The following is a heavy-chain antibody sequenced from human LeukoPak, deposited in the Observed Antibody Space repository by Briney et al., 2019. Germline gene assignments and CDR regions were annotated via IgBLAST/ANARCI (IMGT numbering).Heavy chain of an antibody. CDR2: IHDSGST. D-gene: IGHD3-22*01. J-gene: IGHJ4*02. Sequence: SETLSLTCSVSGGSSSSSSYYWGWIRQPPGKGLEWIGSIHDSGSTDYNPSLKSRVTISVDTSKNQFSLKLSSVTAADTAVYYCARLRRNNDNSGYYYYYDYWGQGTLVTVSS. CDR3: ARLRRNNDNSGYYYYYDY. V-gene: IGHV4-39*01. CDR1: GGSSSSSSYY.